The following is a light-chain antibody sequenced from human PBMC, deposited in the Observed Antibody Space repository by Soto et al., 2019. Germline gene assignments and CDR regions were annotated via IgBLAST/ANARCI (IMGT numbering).Light chain of an antibody. CDR3: SAYTVNSVTLYV. CDR2: EVS. Sequence: QSVLTQPASVSGSPGQSITISCIGTSSDIGSKSYVSWYQQHPGKAPKVMIYEVSNRPSGVSNRFSGSKSGNTASLTISGLQAEDEADYYCSAYTVNSVTLYVFGTGTKLTVL. J-gene: IGLJ1*01. CDR1: SSDIGSKSY. V-gene: IGLV2-14*01.